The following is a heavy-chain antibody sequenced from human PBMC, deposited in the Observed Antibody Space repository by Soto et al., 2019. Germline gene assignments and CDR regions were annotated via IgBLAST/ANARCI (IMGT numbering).Heavy chain of an antibody. D-gene: IGHD4-17*01. CDR2: INPSGGGT. V-gene: IGHV1-46*01. CDR3: AREIADYRDDHFGGYYGMDV. CDR1: GYTFTSYY. J-gene: IGHJ6*02. Sequence: ASVKASCKASGYTFTSYYIHWVRQAPGQGLEWMGIINPSGGGTSYAQKFQGRVTMTRDTSTSTVYMELSSLRSEDTAVYYCAREIADYRDDHFGGYYGMDVWGQATTVTVSS.